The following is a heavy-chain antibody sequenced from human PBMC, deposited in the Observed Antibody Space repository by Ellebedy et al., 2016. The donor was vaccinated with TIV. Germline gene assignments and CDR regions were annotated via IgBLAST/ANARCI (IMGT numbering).Heavy chain of an antibody. V-gene: IGHV4-61*01. CDR3: ARVSHFLSGSLDY. CDR2: IYYSGST. J-gene: IGHJ4*02. Sequence: MPSETLSLTCTVSGGSVSSGSYYWSWLRPPPGKGLEWIGYIYYSGSTNYHPSLKSRVTISVDTSKNQFSLKLSSVTAADTAMYYCARVSHFLSGSLDYWGQGTLVTVSS. D-gene: IGHD1-26*01. CDR1: GGSVSSGSYY.